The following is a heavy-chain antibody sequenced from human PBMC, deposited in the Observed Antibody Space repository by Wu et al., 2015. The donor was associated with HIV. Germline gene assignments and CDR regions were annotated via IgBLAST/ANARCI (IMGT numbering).Heavy chain of an antibody. Sequence: QMQLVQSGAEVKKPGASVKVSCKASGYTFTSHFIHWVRQAPGQGLEWMGIINPGGDYTNSAQKFQGRVTVTGDTSTSTVYMDLSSLTSEDTAVYYCARDLHSGSYLNAFDIWGQGTMVTVSS. D-gene: IGHD1-26*01. CDR2: INPGGDYT. CDR1: GYTFTSHF. V-gene: IGHV1-46*01. CDR3: ARDLHSGSYLNAFDI. J-gene: IGHJ3*02.